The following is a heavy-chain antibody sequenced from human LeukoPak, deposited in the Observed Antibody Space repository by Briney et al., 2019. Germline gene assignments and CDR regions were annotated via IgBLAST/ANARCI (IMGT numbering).Heavy chain of an antibody. CDR1: GFTFSSYS. CDR2: ISSSSSYI. CDR3: ARGIKDILTGPGGGRDYYYYYMDV. J-gene: IGHJ6*03. V-gene: IGHV3-21*01. Sequence: NPGGSLRLSCAASGFTFSSYSMNWVRQAPGKGLEWVSSISSSSSYIYYADSVKGRFTISRDNAKNSLYLQMNSLRAEDTAVYYCARGIKDILTGPGGGRDYYYYYMDVWGKGTTVTVSS. D-gene: IGHD3-9*01.